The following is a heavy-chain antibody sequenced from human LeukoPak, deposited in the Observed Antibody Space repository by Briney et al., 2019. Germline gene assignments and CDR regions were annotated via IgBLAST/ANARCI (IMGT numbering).Heavy chain of an antibody. CDR1: GFTFSSYS. CDR3: ARDPVSALELDY. J-gene: IGHJ4*02. CDR2: ISSSSSYI. Sequence: PGGSLRLSCAASGFTFSSYSMNWVRQAPGKGLEWVSSISSSSSYIYYADSVKGRFTISRDNAKNSLYLQMNSLRAEDTAVYYCARDPVSALELDYWGQGTLVTVSS. V-gene: IGHV3-21*01.